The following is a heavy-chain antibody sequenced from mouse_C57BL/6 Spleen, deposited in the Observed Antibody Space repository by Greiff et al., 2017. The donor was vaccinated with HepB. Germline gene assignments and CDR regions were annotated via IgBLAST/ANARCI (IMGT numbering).Heavy chain of an antibody. D-gene: IGHD2-4*01. CDR3: ASQGYDYDDGPSY. Sequence: VQLVESGPGLVQPSQSLSITCTVSGFSLTSYGVHWVRQSPGKGLEWLGVIWRGGSTDYNAAFMSRLSITKDNSKSQVFFKMNRLQADDTAIYYCASQGYDYDDGPSYWGQGTTLTVSS. J-gene: IGHJ2*01. CDR1: GFSLTSYG. V-gene: IGHV2-5*01. CDR2: IWRGGST.